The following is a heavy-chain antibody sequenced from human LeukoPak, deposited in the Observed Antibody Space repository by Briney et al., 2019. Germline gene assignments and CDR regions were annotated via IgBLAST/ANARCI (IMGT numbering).Heavy chain of an antibody. CDR3: ARDPRRYFDWLLISWFDP. Sequence: GGSLRLSCAASGFTFSSYAMHWVRQAPGKGLEWVAVISYDGSNKYYADSVKGRFTISRDNYKHTLYLQMNSLRAEDTAVYYCARDPRRYFDWLLISWFDPWGQGTLVTVSS. CDR2: ISYDGSNK. CDR1: GFTFSSYA. D-gene: IGHD3-9*01. V-gene: IGHV3-30*04. J-gene: IGHJ5*02.